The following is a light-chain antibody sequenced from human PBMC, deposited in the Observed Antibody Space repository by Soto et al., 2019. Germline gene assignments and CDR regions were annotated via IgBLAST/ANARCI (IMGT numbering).Light chain of an antibody. J-gene: IGKJ1*01. Sequence: DIQMTQSPSTLSASVGDRVTITCRASQSISSWLAWYQQKPGTAPNLLIYKASTLQGRVPSRFSGSGSGTEFTLTISSLQPDDSAIYYCQQYSDNWTFGQGTKVE. CDR2: KAS. V-gene: IGKV1-5*03. CDR3: QQYSDNWT. CDR1: QSISSW.